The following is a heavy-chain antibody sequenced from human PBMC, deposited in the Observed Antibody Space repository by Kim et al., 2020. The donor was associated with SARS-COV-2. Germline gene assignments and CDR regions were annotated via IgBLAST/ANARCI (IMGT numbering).Heavy chain of an antibody. CDR2: ISWNSGSI. V-gene: IGHV3-9*01. Sequence: GGSLRLSCAASGFTFDDYTMHWVRQAPGKGLEWVSGISWNSGSIGYADSVKGRFTISRDNAKNSLYLQMNSLRAEDTALYYCAKDMGSSGREGMDVWGQGTTVTVSS. CDR1: GFTFDDYT. CDR3: AKDMGSSGREGMDV. D-gene: IGHD6-19*01. J-gene: IGHJ6*02.